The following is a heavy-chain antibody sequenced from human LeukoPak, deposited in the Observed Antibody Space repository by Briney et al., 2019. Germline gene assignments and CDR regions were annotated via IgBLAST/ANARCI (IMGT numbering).Heavy chain of an antibody. CDR2: MNPNSGNT. CDR3: GKTTTGYSSGRYPGWPVDY. D-gene: IGHD6-19*01. V-gene: IGHV1-8*01. J-gene: IGHJ4*02. Sequence: ASVKVSCKASGYTFTSYDINWVRQATGQGLEWMGWMNPNSGNTGYAQKFQGRVTMTRNTSISTAYMELSSLRSEDTAVYYCGKTTTGYSSGRYPGWPVDYWGQGTLVTVSS. CDR1: GYTFTSYD.